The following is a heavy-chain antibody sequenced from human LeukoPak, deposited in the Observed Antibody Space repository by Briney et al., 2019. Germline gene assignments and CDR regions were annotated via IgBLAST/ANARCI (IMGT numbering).Heavy chain of an antibody. D-gene: IGHD1-26*01. V-gene: IGHV7-4-1*02. Sequence: ASVKVSCKASGYTFTSYAMNWVRQAPGQGLEWMGWINTNTGNPTYAQGFTGRFVFSLDTSVSTAYLQISSLKAEDTAVYYCARLPAGSWLLPPDCWGQGTLVTVSS. J-gene: IGHJ4*02. CDR1: GYTFTSYA. CDR2: INTNTGNP. CDR3: ARLPAGSWLLPPDC.